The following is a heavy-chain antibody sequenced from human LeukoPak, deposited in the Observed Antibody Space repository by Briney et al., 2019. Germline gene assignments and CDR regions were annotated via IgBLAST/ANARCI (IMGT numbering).Heavy chain of an antibody. CDR3: AREPQGGGSAAFDI. CDR1: GFPFNYYG. Sequence: GGSLRLSCAASGFPFNYYGMNWVRQAPGKGLEWVSSISSSGSYIYYADSVKGRFTISRDNAKNSLYLQMNSLRAEDTAVYYCAREPQGGGSAAFDIWGQGTMATVSS. J-gene: IGHJ3*02. V-gene: IGHV3-21*01. CDR2: ISSSGSYI. D-gene: IGHD1-26*01.